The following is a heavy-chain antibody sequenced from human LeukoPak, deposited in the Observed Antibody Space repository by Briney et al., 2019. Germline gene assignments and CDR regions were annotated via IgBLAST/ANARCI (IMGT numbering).Heavy chain of an antibody. CDR2: INPKTGGT. J-gene: IGHJ4*02. CDR3: ARAPHREYYDSSGYFDH. V-gene: IGHV1-2*02. CDR1: GFIFIDYF. Sequence: ASVRLSCKTSGFIFIDYFIHWVRQAPGQGLEWMGWINPKTGGTHYAQRFRGRVTMTRDTSIRTAYMELRSLTSDDAAVYYCARAPHREYYDSSGYFDHWGQGTLVSVST. D-gene: IGHD3-22*01.